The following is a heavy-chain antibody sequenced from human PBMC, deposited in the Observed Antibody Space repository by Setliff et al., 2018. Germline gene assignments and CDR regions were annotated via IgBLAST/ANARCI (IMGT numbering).Heavy chain of an antibody. Sequence: ASETLSLTCAVSGDSISGGNWWSWVRQPPEKGLEWIGEINHSGNTNYNPSLKSRVTISVDKSTNQFSLKLNSVTAADTAVYYCVRTDYSDGRYSMDVWGKGTMVTVSS. CDR2: INHSGNT. V-gene: IGHV4-4*02. D-gene: IGHD6-19*01. J-gene: IGHJ6*03. CDR3: VRTDYSDGRYSMDV. CDR1: GDSISGGNW.